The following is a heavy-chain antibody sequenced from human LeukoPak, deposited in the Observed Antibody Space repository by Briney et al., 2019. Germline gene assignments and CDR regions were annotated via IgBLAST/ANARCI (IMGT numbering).Heavy chain of an antibody. CDR3: ARGLVPAARYRFDP. D-gene: IGHD2-2*01. V-gene: IGHV4-59*01. Sequence: SETLSLTCTVSGGSISSYYWSWIRQPPGKGLEWIGYIYYSGSTNYNPSLKSRVTISVDTSKNQFSLKLSSVTAADTAVYYCARGLVPAARYRFDPWGQGTLVTVSS. CDR2: IYYSGST. CDR1: GGSISSYY. J-gene: IGHJ5*02.